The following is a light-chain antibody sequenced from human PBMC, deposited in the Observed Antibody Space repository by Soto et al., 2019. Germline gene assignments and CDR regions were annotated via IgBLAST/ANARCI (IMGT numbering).Light chain of an antibody. CDR3: SSPSSSTTHV. CDR2: DVS. V-gene: IGLV2-14*03. CDR1: SSDVGGYDY. Sequence: QSALTQPASVSGSPGQSIAVSCTGTSSDVGGYDYVSWYQHHPGKAPKLMIYDVSNRPSGVSNRFSGSKSGSTASLTISGLQAEDEADDYCSSPSSSTTHVFGTGTK. J-gene: IGLJ1*01.